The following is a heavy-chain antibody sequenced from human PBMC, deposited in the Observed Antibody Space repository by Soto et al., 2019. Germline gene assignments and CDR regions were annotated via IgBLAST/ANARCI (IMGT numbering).Heavy chain of an antibody. D-gene: IGHD3-22*01. CDR2: ISYDGGNE. V-gene: IGHV3-30*18. J-gene: IGHJ4*02. Sequence: QVPLVESGGGVVQPGRSLGLSCTVSGFAFRSYGLHWVRQAPGKGLEWVAVISYDGGNERYADSVKGRFTISRDNSKNTLYLQMNSLSAEDTAVYYCAKDTYYHDSTGYYVFDYWGQGTLVTVSS. CDR1: GFAFRSYG. CDR3: AKDTYYHDSTGYYVFDY.